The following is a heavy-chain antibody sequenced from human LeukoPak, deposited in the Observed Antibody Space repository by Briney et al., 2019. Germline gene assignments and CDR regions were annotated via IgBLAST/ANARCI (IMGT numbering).Heavy chain of an antibody. J-gene: IGHJ4*02. CDR2: IYYSGST. CDR3: ATLNTDSSGYYYYFDD. D-gene: IGHD3-22*01. Sequence: SETLSLTCTVSGGSISSYYWSWIRQPPGKGLEWIGYIYYSGSTNYNPSLKSRVTISVDTSKNQFSLKLSSVTAADTAVYYCATLNTDSSGYYYYFDDWGQGTLVTVSS. V-gene: IGHV4-59*01. CDR1: GGSISSYY.